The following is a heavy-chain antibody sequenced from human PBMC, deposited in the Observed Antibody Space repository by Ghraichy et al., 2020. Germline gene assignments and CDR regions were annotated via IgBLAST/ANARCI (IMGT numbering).Heavy chain of an antibody. V-gene: IGHV4-59*01. D-gene: IGHD5-12*01. CDR3: AKAEGEYSGYDYILGGTFDI. CDR2: IYYSGST. Sequence: SETLSLTCTVSGGSISSYYWSWIRQPPGKGLEWIGYIYYSGSTNYNPSLKSRVTISVDTSKHQFSLKLSSVTAADTAVYYCAKAEGEYSGYDYILGGTFDIWGQGTMVTVSS. J-gene: IGHJ3*02. CDR1: GGSISSYY.